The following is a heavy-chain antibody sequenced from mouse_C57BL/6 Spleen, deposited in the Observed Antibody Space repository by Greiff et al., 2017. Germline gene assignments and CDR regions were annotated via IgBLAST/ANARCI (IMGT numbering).Heavy chain of an antibody. D-gene: IGHD2-2*01. Sequence: QVQLQQPGAELVKPGASVKLSCKASGYTFTSYWMQWVKQRPGQGLEWIGEIDPSDSDTNYNQKFKGKAKLTVDTSSSTAYMQLSSLTSEDSAVYYCARGGYDRGKDMYYWGQGTSVTVSS. CDR2: IDPSDSDT. CDR3: ARGGYDRGKDMYY. V-gene: IGHV1-50*01. J-gene: IGHJ4*01. CDR1: GYTFTSYW.